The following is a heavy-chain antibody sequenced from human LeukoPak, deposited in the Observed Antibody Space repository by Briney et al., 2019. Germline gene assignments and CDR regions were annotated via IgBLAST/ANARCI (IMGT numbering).Heavy chain of an antibody. D-gene: IGHD3-22*01. V-gene: IGHV4-59*01. CDR2: IYYSGST. J-gene: IGHJ4*02. Sequence: SETLSLACTVSGGSISSYYCSWIRQPPGKGLEWIGYIYYSGSTNYNPSLKSRVTISVDTSKNQFSLKLSSVTAADTAVYYCARVGYDSSGRTSPNTFDYWGQGTLVTVSS. CDR3: ARVGYDSSGRTSPNTFDY. CDR1: GGSISSYY.